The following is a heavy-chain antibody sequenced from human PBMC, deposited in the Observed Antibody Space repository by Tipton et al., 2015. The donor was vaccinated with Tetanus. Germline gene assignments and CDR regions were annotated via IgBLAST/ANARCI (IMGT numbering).Heavy chain of an antibody. V-gene: IGHV4-61*08. D-gene: IGHD1-7*01. Sequence: TLSLTCTVSGASLRGGDYHWSWIRQPPGKGLEWLAYISGSGTSNSNYYLRSRITMTHDTSRNQFSLKLTSVTAADTAVYYCARVNYDSSKKGPFDSWGQGSLVIVSS. CDR3: ARVNYDSSKKGPFDS. CDR1: GASLRGGDYH. CDR2: ISGSGTS. J-gene: IGHJ4*02.